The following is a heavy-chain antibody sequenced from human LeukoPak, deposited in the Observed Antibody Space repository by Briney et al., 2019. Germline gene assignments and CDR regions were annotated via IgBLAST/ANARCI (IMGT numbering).Heavy chain of an antibody. V-gene: IGHV4-39*01. CDR1: GGSFDNSYC. J-gene: IGHJ4*02. CDR2: IYSSEFT. D-gene: IGHD5-24*01. Sequence: SETLSLTCAVSGGSFDNSYCWTWVRQPPGKRPEGIGTIYSSEFTYYNPSLRSRVTISADTSKNLFSLRLSSVTAADTAVHYCSRGSDDYKLGNYWGLGTLVTVSS. CDR3: SRGSDDYKLGNY.